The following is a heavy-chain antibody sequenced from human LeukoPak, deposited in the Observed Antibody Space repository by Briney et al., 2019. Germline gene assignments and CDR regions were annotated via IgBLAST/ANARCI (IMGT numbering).Heavy chain of an antibody. CDR3: ARDLDY. V-gene: IGHV3-7*05. Sequence: GGSLRLCCTASGFPSSSDWKSRVRQARGKGLEWVANIKQDGSDKYYVDFVKGRFNISKDNAKNSLYLQMNSMRAEDTAVYYCARDLDYWGQGTLVTVSS. CDR1: GFPSSSDW. J-gene: IGHJ4*02. CDR2: IKQDGSDK.